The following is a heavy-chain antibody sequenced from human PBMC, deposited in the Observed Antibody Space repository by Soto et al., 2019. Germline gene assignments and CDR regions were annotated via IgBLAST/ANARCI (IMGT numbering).Heavy chain of an antibody. D-gene: IGHD6-19*01. CDR1: GYSFADYW. Sequence: GESLKISCRGSGYSFADYWIGWVRQMPGKGLEWVGLIYPGDSDTKYSPSFEGQVTISVDKSISTAYLQWSSLKASDTAIYYCARKHPLDSSAWYDWGQGPLVIVSS. CDR3: ARKHPLDSSAWYD. CDR2: IYPGDSDT. V-gene: IGHV5-51*01. J-gene: IGHJ4*02.